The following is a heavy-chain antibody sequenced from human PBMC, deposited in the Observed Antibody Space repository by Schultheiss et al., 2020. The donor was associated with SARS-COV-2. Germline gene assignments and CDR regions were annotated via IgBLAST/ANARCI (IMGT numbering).Heavy chain of an antibody. CDR2: ISYDGSNK. CDR3: AQIFAKPINYYYGMDV. CDR1: GFTFSSYA. J-gene: IGHJ6*02. V-gene: IGHV3-30*04. Sequence: GESLKISCAASGFTFSSYAMHWVRQAPGKGLEWVAVISYDGSNKYYADSVKGRFTISRDNAKNSLYLQMNSLRAEDTAVYYCAQIFAKPINYYYGMDVWGQGTTVTVSS. D-gene: IGHD3-3*01.